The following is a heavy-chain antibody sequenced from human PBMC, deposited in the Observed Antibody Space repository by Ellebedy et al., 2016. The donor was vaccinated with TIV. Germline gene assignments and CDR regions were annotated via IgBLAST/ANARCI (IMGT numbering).Heavy chain of an antibody. D-gene: IGHD3-22*01. CDR1: GFTFSTYN. J-gene: IGHJ3*02. Sequence: PGGSLRLSCAASGFTFSTYNMNWVRQAPGKGLEWLSYISRSSTTILYADSVKGRFTISRDNAKSLLYLQMISLRDEDTALYYCARDKGATAHDGRPDDAFDIWGQGTMVTVS. CDR2: ISRSSTTI. CDR3: ARDKGATAHDGRPDDAFDI. V-gene: IGHV3-48*02.